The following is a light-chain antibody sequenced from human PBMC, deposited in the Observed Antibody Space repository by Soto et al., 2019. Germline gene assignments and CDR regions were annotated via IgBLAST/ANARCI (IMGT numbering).Light chain of an antibody. CDR3: CSYAGSSTWV. J-gene: IGLJ3*02. Sequence: QSVLTQPRSVSGSPGQSVTITCTGTNSDVGNYNYVSWYQQHPPKAPKLIISDVNKRPSGVPDRFSGSKSGNTASLTISGLQAEDEADYYCCSYAGSSTWVFGGGTKLTVL. CDR1: NSDVGNYNY. CDR2: DVN. V-gene: IGLV2-11*01.